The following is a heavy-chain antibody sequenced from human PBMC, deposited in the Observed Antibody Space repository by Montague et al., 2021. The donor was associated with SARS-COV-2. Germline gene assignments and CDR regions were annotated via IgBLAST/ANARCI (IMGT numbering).Heavy chain of an antibody. Sequence: SETLSLTCTVSGASISSRSYYWGWIRQPPGKGLEWIGSKYYSGSTYYNPTLKSRGTISVDTSKNQFSLKLSSVTAADTAVYYYATLPSRITIFGVVQGYYFDDWGQGNLVTVSS. CDR3: ATLPSRITIFGVVQGYYFDD. V-gene: IGHV4-39*01. CDR2: KYYSGST. D-gene: IGHD3-3*01. CDR1: GASISSRSYY. J-gene: IGHJ4*02.